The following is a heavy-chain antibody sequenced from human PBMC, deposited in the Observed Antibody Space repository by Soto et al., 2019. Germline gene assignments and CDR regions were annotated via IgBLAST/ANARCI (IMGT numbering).Heavy chain of an antibody. Sequence: GESLKISCKGSGYSFTSYWIGWVRQMPGKGLDWMGIIYPGYSDTRYSPSFQGQVTISADKSIRTAYPQWSSLKASDTAMYYCARGSSWYSTRYDYWGQGTLVTVSS. J-gene: IGHJ4*02. CDR1: GYSFTSYW. V-gene: IGHV5-51*01. CDR3: ARGSSWYSTRYDY. CDR2: IYPGYSDT. D-gene: IGHD6-13*01.